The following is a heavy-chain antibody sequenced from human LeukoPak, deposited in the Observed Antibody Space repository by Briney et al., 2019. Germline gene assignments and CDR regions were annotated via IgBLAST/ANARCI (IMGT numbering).Heavy chain of an antibody. V-gene: IGHV1-69*04. CDR1: GGTFSSYA. Sequence: GSSVKVSCTASGGTFSSYAISWVRQAPGQGLEWMGRIIPILGIANYAQKFQGRVTITADKSTSTAYMELSSLRSEDTAVYYCARDSVGGGMDVWGQGTTVTVSS. CDR2: IIPILGIA. CDR3: ARDSVGGGMDV. D-gene: IGHD2-15*01. J-gene: IGHJ6*02.